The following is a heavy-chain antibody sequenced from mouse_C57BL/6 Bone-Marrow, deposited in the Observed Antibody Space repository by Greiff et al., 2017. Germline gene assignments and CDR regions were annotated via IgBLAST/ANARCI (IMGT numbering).Heavy chain of an antibody. V-gene: IGHV1-62-2*01. CDR3: ARHEDRGTMVTTKDWFAY. CDR2: FYPGSGSI. D-gene: IGHD2-2*01. CDR1: GYTFTEYT. Sequence: QVQLKESGAELVKPGASVKLSCKASGYTFTEYTIHWVKQRSGQGLEWIGWFYPGSGSIKYNEKFQDKATLTADKSSSTVYMELSRLTSEDCAVYFCARHEDRGTMVTTKDWFAYWGQWTLVTVSA. J-gene: IGHJ3*01.